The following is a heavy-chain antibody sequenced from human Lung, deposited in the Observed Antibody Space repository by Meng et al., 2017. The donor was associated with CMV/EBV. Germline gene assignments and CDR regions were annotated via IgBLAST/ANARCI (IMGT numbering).Heavy chain of an antibody. CDR2: IYYSGST. D-gene: IGHD2-15*01. Sequence: TVSGGSSSSGGYYWSWIRKHPGKGLEWIGYIYYSGSTYYNPSLKTRVTISLDTSKNHFSLKLSSVTAADTAVYYCASDAGGRNYFDYWGQGTLVTVSS. V-gene: IGHV4-31*02. J-gene: IGHJ4*02. CDR3: ASDAGGRNYFDY. CDR1: GGSSSSGGYY.